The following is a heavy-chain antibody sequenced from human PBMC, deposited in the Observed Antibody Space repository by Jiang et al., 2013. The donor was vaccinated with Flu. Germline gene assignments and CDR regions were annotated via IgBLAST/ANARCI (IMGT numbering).Heavy chain of an antibody. CDR3: ARRDLEAVFDY. D-gene: IGHD6-25*01. Sequence: EWVALISYDGSNKYYADSAKGRFTISRDNSKNTLYLQINSPRAEDTAVYYCARRDLEAVFDYWGQGTLVTVSS. J-gene: IGHJ4*02. V-gene: IGHV3-30*03. CDR2: ISYDGSNK.